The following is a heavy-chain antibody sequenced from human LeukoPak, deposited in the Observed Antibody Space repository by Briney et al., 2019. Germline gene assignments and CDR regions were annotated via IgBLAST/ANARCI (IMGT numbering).Heavy chain of an antibody. Sequence: ASVKVSCKASGYTFTGYYMHWVRRAPGQGLEWMGWMNPNSGNTGYAQKFQGRVTMTRNTSISTAYMELSSLRSEDTAVYYCASLYSGYDWGQGTLVTVSS. CDR3: ASLYSGYD. CDR2: MNPNSGNT. V-gene: IGHV1-8*02. CDR1: GYTFTGYY. J-gene: IGHJ4*02. D-gene: IGHD5-12*01.